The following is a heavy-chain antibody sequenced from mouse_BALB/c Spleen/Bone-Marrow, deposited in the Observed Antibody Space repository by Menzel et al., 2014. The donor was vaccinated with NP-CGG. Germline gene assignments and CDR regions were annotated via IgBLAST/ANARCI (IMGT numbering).Heavy chain of an antibody. CDR3: ARHEKANYGNYAMDY. J-gene: IGHJ4*01. CDR2: FYPGSGSI. CDR1: GYTFTEYI. D-gene: IGHD1-1*01. V-gene: IGHV1-62-2*01. Sequence: VKLVESGAELVKPGASMKLSCKASGYTFTEYIIHWVKQRSGQGLEWIGWFYPGSGSIKYNEKFKDKATLTADKSSSTVYMELSRLTSEDSAVYFCARHEKANYGNYAMDYWGQGTSVTVSS.